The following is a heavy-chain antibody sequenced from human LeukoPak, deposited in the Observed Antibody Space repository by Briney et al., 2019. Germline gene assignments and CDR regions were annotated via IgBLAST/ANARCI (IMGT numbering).Heavy chain of an antibody. CDR3: ASSMIVVVALEIDY. V-gene: IGHV3-30*04. CDR1: GFTFSSYA. D-gene: IGHD3-22*01. J-gene: IGHJ4*02. Sequence: GGSLRLSCAASGFTFSSYAMHWVRQAPGKGLEWVAVISYDGSNKDYADSVKGRFTISRDNSKNTLYLQMNSLRAEDTAVYYCASSMIVVVALEIDYWGQGTLVTVSS. CDR2: ISYDGSNK.